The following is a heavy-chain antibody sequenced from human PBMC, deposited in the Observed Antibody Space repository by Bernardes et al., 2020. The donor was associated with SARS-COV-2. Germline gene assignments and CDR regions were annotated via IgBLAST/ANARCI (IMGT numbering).Heavy chain of an antibody. Sequence: GGSLRLSCAASGFTFSSYAMHWVRQAPGKGLEWVAVISYDGSNKYYADSVKGRFTISRDNSKNTLYLQMNSLRAEDTAVYYCARGGGLRFLEWLPPYSFDYWGQGTLVTVSS. CDR2: ISYDGSNK. CDR3: ARGGGLRFLEWLPPYSFDY. V-gene: IGHV3-30*04. CDR1: GFTFSSYA. D-gene: IGHD3-3*01. J-gene: IGHJ4*02.